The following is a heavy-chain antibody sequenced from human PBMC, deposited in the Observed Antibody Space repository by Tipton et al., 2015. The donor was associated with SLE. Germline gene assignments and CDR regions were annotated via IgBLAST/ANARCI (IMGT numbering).Heavy chain of an antibody. J-gene: IGHJ4*02. CDR3: ARDPGPDFWSGQHYFDY. Sequence: TLSLTCKVSGISISTHYWSWIRQPPGKGLEWIGQMHNSGDSTYNPSLKSRVTMSVDTSKNHFSLKLTSVIAADTAVYYCARDPGPDFWSGQHYFDYWGQGTLVTVSS. D-gene: IGHD3-3*01. V-gene: IGHV4-59*11. CDR1: GISISTHY. CDR2: MHNSGDS.